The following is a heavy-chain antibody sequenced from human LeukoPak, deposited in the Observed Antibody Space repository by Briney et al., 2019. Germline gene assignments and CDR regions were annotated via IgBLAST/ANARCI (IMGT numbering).Heavy chain of an antibody. V-gene: IGHV4-34*01. D-gene: IGHD3-22*01. CDR3: ARGRHYYDSSGYYWAFDI. CDR2: INHSGST. CDR1: GGSISSYY. J-gene: IGHJ3*02. Sequence: SETLSLTCTVSGGSISSYYWSWLRQPPGKGLEWIGEINHSGSTNYNPSLKSRVTISVDTSKNQFSLKLSSVTAADTAVYYCARGRHYYDSSGYYWAFDIWGQGTMVTVSS.